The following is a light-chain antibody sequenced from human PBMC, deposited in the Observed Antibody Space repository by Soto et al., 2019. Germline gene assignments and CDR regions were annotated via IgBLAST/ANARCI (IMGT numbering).Light chain of an antibody. V-gene: IGKV3-15*01. Sequence: EIVMTQSPATLSVTPGERATLSCRASQSVSSNLAWYQQKPGQAPRLLIYGASTGATGIPARFSGSGSGTDFTLTISSLEPEDFAVYYCQQRSNWPPITFGQGTRLEIK. CDR1: QSVSSN. CDR3: QQRSNWPPIT. CDR2: GAS. J-gene: IGKJ5*01.